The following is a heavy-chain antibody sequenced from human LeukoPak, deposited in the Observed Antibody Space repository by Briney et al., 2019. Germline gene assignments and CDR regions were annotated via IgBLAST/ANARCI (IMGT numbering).Heavy chain of an antibody. D-gene: IGHD1-7*01. CDR3: ARDPQDKRRTTVNY. V-gene: IGHV3-21*01. CDR2: ISSSSSYI. CDR1: GFTFSSYS. J-gene: IGHJ4*02. Sequence: GGSLRLSCAVSGFTFSSYSMNWVRQAPGKGLEWVSSISSSSSYIYYADSVKGRFTISRDNAKNSLYLQMNSLRAEDTAVYYCARDPQDKRRTTVNYWGQGTLVTVSS.